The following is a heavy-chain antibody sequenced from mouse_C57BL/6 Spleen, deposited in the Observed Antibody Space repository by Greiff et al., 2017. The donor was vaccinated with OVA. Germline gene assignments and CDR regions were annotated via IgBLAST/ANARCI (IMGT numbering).Heavy chain of an antibody. CDR3: ARDPLLSLFDY. CDR1: GFTFSSYA. J-gene: IGHJ2*01. CDR2: ISDGGSYT. D-gene: IGHD2-3*01. Sequence: EVQLVESGGGLVKPGGSLKLSCAASGFTFSSYAMSWVRQTPEKRLAWVATISDGGSYTYYPDNVKGRFTISRDNAKHNLYLQMSHLKSEDTAIYYCARDPLLSLFDYWGQGTTLTVSS. V-gene: IGHV5-4*01.